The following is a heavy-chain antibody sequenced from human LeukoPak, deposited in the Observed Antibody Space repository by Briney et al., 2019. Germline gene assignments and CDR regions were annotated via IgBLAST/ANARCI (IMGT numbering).Heavy chain of an antibody. J-gene: IGHJ4*02. D-gene: IGHD6-19*01. Sequence: GGSLRLSCAASGFTFSSYAMSWVRQAPGEGLEWVSAISGSGGSTYYADSVKGRFTISRDNSKNTLYLQMNSLRAEDTAVYYCAKTRGSIAVAGRYYFDYWGQGTLVTVSS. V-gene: IGHV3-23*01. CDR1: GFTFSSYA. CDR3: AKTRGSIAVAGRYYFDY. CDR2: ISGSGGST.